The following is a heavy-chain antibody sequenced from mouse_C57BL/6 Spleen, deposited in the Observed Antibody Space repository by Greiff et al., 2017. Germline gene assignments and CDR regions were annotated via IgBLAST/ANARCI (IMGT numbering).Heavy chain of an antibody. V-gene: IGHV1-69*01. CDR1: GYTFTSYW. Sequence: QVQLQQPGAELVMPGASVKLSCKASGYTFTSYWMHWVKQRPGQGLEWIGEIDPSDSYTNYNQKFKGKSTLTVDKSSSTAYMQLSSLTSEDSAVXYCAREGQLRHFAYWGQGTLVTVSA. CDR3: AREGQLRHFAY. CDR2: IDPSDSYT. J-gene: IGHJ3*01. D-gene: IGHD3-2*02.